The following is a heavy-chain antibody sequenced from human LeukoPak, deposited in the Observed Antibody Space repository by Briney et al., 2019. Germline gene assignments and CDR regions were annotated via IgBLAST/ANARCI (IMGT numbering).Heavy chain of an antibody. Sequence: GGSLRLSCVASGFTFSIYTMSWVRQAPGKGLEWVSSITSSSSSMYSADSVKGRLTISKDNAKNSLYLQMNSLRAEDTAVYYCARDLAWGGYWGQGTLVTVSS. V-gene: IGHV3-21*01. D-gene: IGHD7-27*01. CDR3: ARDLAWGGY. CDR1: GFTFSIYT. J-gene: IGHJ4*02. CDR2: ITSSSSSM.